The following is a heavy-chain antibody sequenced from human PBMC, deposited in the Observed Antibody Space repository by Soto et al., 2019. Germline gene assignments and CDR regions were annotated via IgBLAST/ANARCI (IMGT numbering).Heavy chain of an antibody. D-gene: IGHD6-13*01. CDR2: ISYDGSNK. V-gene: IGHV3-30-3*01. Sequence: QVQLVESGGGVVQPGRSLRLSCAASGFTFSSYDMHWVRQAPGKGLEWVAVISYDGSNKYYADSVKGRFTISRDNSKNTLYLQMNSLRAEDTAVYYCARDRDRSSWDGMDVWGQGTTVTVSS. CDR3: ARDRDRSSWDGMDV. CDR1: GFTFSSYD. J-gene: IGHJ6*02.